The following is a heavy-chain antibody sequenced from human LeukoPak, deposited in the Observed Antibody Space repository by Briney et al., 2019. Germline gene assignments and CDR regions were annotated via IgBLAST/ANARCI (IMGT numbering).Heavy chain of an antibody. D-gene: IGHD2-2*01. CDR2: ISGSGGST. J-gene: IGHJ6*03. V-gene: IGHV3-23*01. Sequence: GGSLRLSCAASGFTFSSYGMSWVRQAPGKGLEWVSAISGSGGSTYYADSVKGRFTISRDNSKNTLYLQMNSLRAEDTAVYYCAKEGRGLGYCSSTSCQEPSYYMDVWGKGTTVTISS. CDR3: AKEGRGLGYCSSTSCQEPSYYMDV. CDR1: GFTFSSYG.